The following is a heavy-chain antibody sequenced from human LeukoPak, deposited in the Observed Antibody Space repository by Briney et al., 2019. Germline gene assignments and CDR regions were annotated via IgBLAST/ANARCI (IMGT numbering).Heavy chain of an antibody. J-gene: IGHJ5*02. CDR2: IIPIFGTA. V-gene: IGHV1-69*05. CDR3: ARGAFGPTNWLDP. Sequence: SVKVSCKASGGTFSSYAISWVRQAPGQGLEWMGRIIPIFGTANYAQKFQGRVTITTDESTSTAYMELSSLRSEDTAVYYCARGAFGPTNWLDPWGQGTLVTVSS. CDR1: GGTFSSYA. D-gene: IGHD1-26*01.